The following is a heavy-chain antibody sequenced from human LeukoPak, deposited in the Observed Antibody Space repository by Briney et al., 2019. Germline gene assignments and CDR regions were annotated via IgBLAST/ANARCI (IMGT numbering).Heavy chain of an antibody. CDR1: GYSFTSYW. J-gene: IGHJ3*02. Sequence: GESLKISCKGSGYSFTSYWIGWVRQMPGKGLEWMGIIYPGDSDTRYSPSFQGQVTISADKSISTAYLQWSSLKASDTAMYYCARQVRGGLAAGSDDAFDIWGQGTMVTVSS. CDR2: IYPGDSDT. D-gene: IGHD6-13*01. V-gene: IGHV5-51*01. CDR3: ARQVRGGLAAGSDDAFDI.